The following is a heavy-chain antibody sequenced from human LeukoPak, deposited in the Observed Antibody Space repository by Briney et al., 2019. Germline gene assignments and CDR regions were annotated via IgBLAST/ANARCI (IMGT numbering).Heavy chain of an antibody. J-gene: IGHJ6*03. CDR3: ARVNGDQYYYYHYMDV. D-gene: IGHD4-17*01. Sequence: SETLSLTCIVSGGSISGYYWSWIRQPPGRGLEWIGYIYYIGSTNYNPSLKSRVTISVDTSKSQFSLKLSSVTAADTAVYYCARVNGDQYYYYHYMDVWGKGTTVTVSS. V-gene: IGHV4-59*01. CDR1: GGSISGYY. CDR2: IYYIGST.